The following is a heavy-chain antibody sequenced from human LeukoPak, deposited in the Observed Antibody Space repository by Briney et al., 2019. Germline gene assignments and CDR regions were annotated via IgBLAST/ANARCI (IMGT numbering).Heavy chain of an antibody. D-gene: IGHD3-22*01. CDR2: IYHSGST. V-gene: IGHV4-38-2*02. J-gene: IGHJ4*02. CDR3: ARALYYYDSSGYYYEYYFDY. Sequence: PSETLSLTCTVSGYSISSGYYWGWIRQPPGKGLEWIGSIYHSGSTYYNPSLKSRVTISVDTSKNQFSLKLSSVTAADTAVYYCARALYYYDSSGYYYEYYFDYWGQGTLVTVSS. CDR1: GYSISSGYY.